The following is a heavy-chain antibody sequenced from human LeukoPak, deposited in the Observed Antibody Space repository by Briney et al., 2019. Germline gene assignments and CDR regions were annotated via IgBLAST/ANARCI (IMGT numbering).Heavy chain of an antibody. D-gene: IGHD1-26*01. V-gene: IGHV4-34*01. CDR2: INHSGST. J-gene: IGHJ4*02. Sequence: SETLSLTCAVYGVSFSGYYWSWIRQPPGKGLEWIGEINHSGSTNYNPSLKSRVTISVDTSKNQFSLKLSSVTAADTAVYYCARGQYSFDYWGQGTLVTVSS. CDR1: GVSFSGYY. CDR3: ARGQYSFDY.